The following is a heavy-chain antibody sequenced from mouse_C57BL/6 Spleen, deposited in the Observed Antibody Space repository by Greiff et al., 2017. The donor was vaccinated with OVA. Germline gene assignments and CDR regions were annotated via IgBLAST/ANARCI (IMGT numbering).Heavy chain of an antibody. CDR2: IYPGDGDT. J-gene: IGHJ1*03. Sequence: VQLQQSGPELVKPGASVKISCKASGYAFSSSWMNWVKQRPGKGLEWIGRIYPGDGDTNYNGKFKGKATLTADKSSSTAYMQLSSLTSEDSAVYFCAREFTTVVANVDVWGTGTTVTVSS. D-gene: IGHD1-1*01. CDR1: GYAFSSSW. V-gene: IGHV1-82*01. CDR3: AREFTTVVANVDV.